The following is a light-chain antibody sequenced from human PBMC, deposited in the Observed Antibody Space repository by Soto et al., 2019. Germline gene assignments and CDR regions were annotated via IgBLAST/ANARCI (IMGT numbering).Light chain of an antibody. V-gene: IGLV2-14*01. Sequence: QSALTQPASVSGSPGQSITISCTGTSSDVGGYNYVSWYQQHPGKAPKLMIYDVSNRPSGVSNRFSGSKSGNTASLTISGLQAEDEADYYCSSYTRSSTLPVFGTGTKLTVL. CDR3: SSYTRSSTLPV. CDR1: SSDVGGYNY. CDR2: DVS. J-gene: IGLJ1*01.